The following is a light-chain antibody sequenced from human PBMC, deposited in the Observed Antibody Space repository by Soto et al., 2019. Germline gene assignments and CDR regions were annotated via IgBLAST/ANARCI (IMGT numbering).Light chain of an antibody. J-gene: IGKJ5*01. CDR1: QSVLSTSNNKNY. CDR2: WAS. CDR3: QQYYNAPIT. Sequence: IVMTQSPDSLALSLGERATINCKSSQSVLSTSNNKNYLAWFQQKPGQPPKPLIYWASSRESGVPDRFSGSGSGTDFTLTISGLQAEDVAVYYCQQYYNAPITFGQGTRLEI. V-gene: IGKV4-1*01.